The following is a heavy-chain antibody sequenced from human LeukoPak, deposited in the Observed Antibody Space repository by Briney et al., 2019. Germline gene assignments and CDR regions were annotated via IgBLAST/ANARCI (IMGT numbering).Heavy chain of an antibody. J-gene: IGHJ3*02. V-gene: IGHV3-66*01. Sequence: PGGSLRLSCAASGFTVSSNYMSWVRQAPGKGLEWVSVIYSGGSTYYADSVKGRFTISRDNSKNTLYLQMNSLRAEDTAVYYCAKGKINHDGAFDIWGQGTRVIVAS. CDR3: AKGKINHDGAFDI. D-gene: IGHD1-14*01. CDR1: GFTVSSNY. CDR2: IYSGGST.